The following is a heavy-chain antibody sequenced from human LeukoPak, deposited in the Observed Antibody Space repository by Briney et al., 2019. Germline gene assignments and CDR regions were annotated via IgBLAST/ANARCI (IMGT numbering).Heavy chain of an antibody. CDR1: GGSFSGYY. D-gene: IGHD3-10*01. V-gene: IGHV4-34*01. CDR2: INHSGST. CDR3: ARAGRGVLDY. Sequence: SETLSLTCAVYGGSFSGYYWSWIRQPPGKGLEWIGEINHSGSTNYNPSLESRVTISVDTSKNQFSLKLSSVTAADTAVYYCARAGRGVLDYWGQGTLVTVSS. J-gene: IGHJ4*02.